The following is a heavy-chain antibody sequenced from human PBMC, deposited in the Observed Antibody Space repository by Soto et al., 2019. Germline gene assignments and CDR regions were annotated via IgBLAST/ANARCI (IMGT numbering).Heavy chain of an antibody. CDR3: XXXXXGSDWXXXXFDY. CDR1: GFSLTTSGVG. V-gene: IGHV2-5*02. CDR2: IYWDNDK. Sequence: QITLKESGPTLVKPTQTVTLTCTFSGFSLTTSGVGVGWIRQPPGEALEWLALIYWDNDKRYNPSLKSRLTITKDTSXXXXXXXXXXXXXXXXXXXXXXXXXXGSDWXXXXFDYWGQGTLVTVSS. D-gene: IGHD1-1*01. J-gene: IGHJ4*02.